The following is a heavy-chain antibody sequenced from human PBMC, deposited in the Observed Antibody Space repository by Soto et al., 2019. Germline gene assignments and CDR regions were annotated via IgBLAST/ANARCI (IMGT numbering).Heavy chain of an antibody. V-gene: IGHV3-23*01. Sequence: EVQLLESGGGLVQPGGSLRLSCAASGFTFSSYAMSWVRQAPGKGLEWVSAISGSGGSTYYADSVKGRFTISRDNSKNTLYLQRNSLRAEDTAVYYCAKAHKYSSSSYYFDDWGQGTLVTVSS. J-gene: IGHJ4*02. CDR3: AKAHKYSSSSYYFDD. CDR1: GFTFSSYA. CDR2: ISGSGGST. D-gene: IGHD6-6*01.